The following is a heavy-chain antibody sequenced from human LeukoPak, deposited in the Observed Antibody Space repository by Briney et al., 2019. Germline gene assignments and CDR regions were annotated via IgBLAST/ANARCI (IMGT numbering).Heavy chain of an antibody. J-gene: IGHJ4*02. CDR1: GFTFSSYS. CDR3: GKVAAVTTYSFDY. V-gene: IGHV3-23*01. D-gene: IGHD4-17*01. CDR2: ISGSGGST. Sequence: GGTLRLSCAASGFTFSSYSMSWVRQAPGKGLEWVSAISGSGGSTYYADSVKGRFTISRDNSKNTLYLQMNSLRAEDTAVYYCGKVAAVTTYSFDYWGQGTLVTVSS.